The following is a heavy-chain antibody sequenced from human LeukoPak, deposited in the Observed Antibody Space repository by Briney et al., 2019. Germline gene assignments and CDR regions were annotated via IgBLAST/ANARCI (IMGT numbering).Heavy chain of an antibody. Sequence: GGSLRLSCAASGFTFSSYAMSWVRQAPGKGLEWVSAISGSGGSTYYADSVKGRFTISRDNSKNTLYLQMNSLRAEDTAVYYCAKRVDTAMVYYYYYMDVGGKGTTVTVSS. J-gene: IGHJ6*03. CDR3: AKRVDTAMVYYYYYMDV. V-gene: IGHV3-23*01. D-gene: IGHD5-18*01. CDR2: ISGSGGST. CDR1: GFTFSSYA.